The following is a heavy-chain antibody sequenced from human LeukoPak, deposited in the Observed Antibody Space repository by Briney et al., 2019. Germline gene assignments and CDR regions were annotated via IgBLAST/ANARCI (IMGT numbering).Heavy chain of an antibody. D-gene: IGHD2-2*02. CDR1: GFTFSSYA. V-gene: IGHV3-23*01. J-gene: IGHJ5*02. CDR3: AKDRRLVVVPAAINWFDP. Sequence: GGSLRLSCAASGFTFSSYAMSWVRQAPGKGLGWVSAISGSGGSTYYADSVKGRFTISRDNSKNTLYLQMNSLRAEDTAVYYCAKDRRLVVVPAAINWFDPWGQGTLVTVSS. CDR2: ISGSGGST.